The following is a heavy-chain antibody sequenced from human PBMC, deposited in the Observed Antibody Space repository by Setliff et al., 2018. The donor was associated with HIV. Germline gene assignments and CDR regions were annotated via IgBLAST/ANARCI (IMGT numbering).Heavy chain of an antibody. D-gene: IGHD1-1*01. CDR2: ISGSGGTI. Sequence: GGSLRLSCAASGFTFSTYEMNWVRQAPGKGLEWVSYISGSGGTIYYADSVKGRFTISRDNAKNSLYLQMNGLRAEDTAVYYCAGSRGYFVQADWGQGTLVTVSS. V-gene: IGHV3-48*03. CDR3: AGSRGYFVQAD. J-gene: IGHJ4*02. CDR1: GFTFSTYE.